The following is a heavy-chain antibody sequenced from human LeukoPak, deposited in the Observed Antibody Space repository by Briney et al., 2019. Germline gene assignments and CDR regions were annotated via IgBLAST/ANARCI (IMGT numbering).Heavy chain of an antibody. CDR3: ARALGTSPVDY. CDR2: IYYSGST. J-gene: IGHJ4*02. CDR1: GGSISSYY. Sequence: SETLSLTCTVSGGSISSYYWSWIRQPPGKGLEWIGYIYYSGSTNYNPSLKSRVTISVDTSKNQFSLKLSSVTAADTAVYYCARALGTSPVDYWGQGTLVTVSS. D-gene: IGHD1-1*01. V-gene: IGHV4-59*01.